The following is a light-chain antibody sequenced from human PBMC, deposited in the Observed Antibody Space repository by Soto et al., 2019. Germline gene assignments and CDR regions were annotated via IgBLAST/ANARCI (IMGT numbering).Light chain of an antibody. CDR3: SSYAGSNNLV. CDR2: EVS. J-gene: IGLJ2*01. V-gene: IGLV2-8*01. CDR1: SSDVGGSNY. Sequence: QSALTQLPSASGTPGQSVTISCTGTSSDVGGSNYVSWYQQHPGKAPKLMIYEVSKRPSGVPDRFFGSKSGNTASLTVSGLQAEEEADYYCSSYAGSNNLVFGGGTKLTVL.